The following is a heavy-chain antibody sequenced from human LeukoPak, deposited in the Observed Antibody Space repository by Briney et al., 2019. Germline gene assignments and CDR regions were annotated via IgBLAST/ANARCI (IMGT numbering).Heavy chain of an antibody. CDR1: GFTVSFNY. J-gene: IGHJ6*03. V-gene: IGHV3-20*04. CDR2: INWNGGST. D-gene: IGHD3-10*01. CDR3: ARAVGVGDHYYYMDV. Sequence: PGGSLRLSCAASGFTVSFNYMSWVRQAPGKGLEWVSGINWNGGSTGYADSVKGRFTISRDNAKNSLYLQMNSLRAEDTALYYCARAVGVGDHYYYMDVWGKGTTVTVSS.